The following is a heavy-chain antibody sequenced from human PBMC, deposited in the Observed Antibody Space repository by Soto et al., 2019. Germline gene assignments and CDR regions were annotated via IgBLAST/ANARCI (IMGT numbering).Heavy chain of an antibody. CDR1: GYTFTNYA. J-gene: IGHJ4*02. V-gene: IGHV1-3*01. CDR3: ARDPAAAAYYFDS. CDR2: INVDKGNT. Sequence: QVHLVQSGAEVKKPGASVKVSCKASGYTFTNYAIHWVRQAPGQRPEWMGWINVDKGNTKHSQKFQGRVTITRDAYASRAYMELSSLRSEDTAVYYCARDPAAAAYYFDSWGQGTLVTVSS. D-gene: IGHD6-13*01.